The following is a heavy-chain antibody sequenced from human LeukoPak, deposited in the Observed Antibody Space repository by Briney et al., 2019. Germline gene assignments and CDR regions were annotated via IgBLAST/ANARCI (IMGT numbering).Heavy chain of an antibody. V-gene: IGHV4-59*01. J-gene: IGHJ5*02. CDR3: ASSYGDYSNWFDP. Sequence: PSETLSLTCTVSGGPISSYYWRWIRQPPGKGLEWMGDNYYSKSTNYNASLQSRVTISVDTSKNQYSLKLSSVTAADTAVYYCASSYGDYSNWFDPWGQGTRVTVSS. D-gene: IGHD4-17*01. CDR2: NYYSKST. CDR1: GGPISSYY.